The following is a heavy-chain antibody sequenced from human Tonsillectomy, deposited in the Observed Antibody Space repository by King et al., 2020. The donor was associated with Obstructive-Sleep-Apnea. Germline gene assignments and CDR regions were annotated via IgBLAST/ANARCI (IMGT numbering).Heavy chain of an antibody. J-gene: IGHJ5*02. Sequence: QLQESGPGLVKPSETLSLTCSVSGASISTTSYYWGWIRQPPGKGLEWIGNIFYRGSTYYNPSLKSRVSISIDTSKYQFSLKLTSVTAADTAVYYCASAHEEDTWGQGTLVIVSS. V-gene: IGHV4-39*07. CDR1: GASISTTSYY. CDR3: ASAHEEDT. CDR2: IFYRGST.